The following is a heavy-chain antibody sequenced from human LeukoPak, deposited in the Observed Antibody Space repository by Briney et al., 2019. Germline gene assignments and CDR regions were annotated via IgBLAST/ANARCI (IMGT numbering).Heavy chain of an antibody. V-gene: IGHV4-39*07. CDR3: ARDSVGATRHDAFDI. D-gene: IGHD1-26*01. Sequence: SETLSLTCTVSGGSINSANYYWGWIRQPPGKGLEWIGSIYYSGSAYYNSSLKSRVTISVDTSKNQFSLKLSSVTAADTAVYYCARDSVGATRHDAFDIWGQGTMATVSS. CDR2: IYYSGSA. J-gene: IGHJ3*02. CDR1: GGSINSANYY.